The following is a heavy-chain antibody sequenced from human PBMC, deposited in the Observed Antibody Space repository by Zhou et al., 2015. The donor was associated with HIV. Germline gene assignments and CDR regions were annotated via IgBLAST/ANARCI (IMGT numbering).Heavy chain of an antibody. Sequence: LVQSGTEVRKPGSSVKVSCKASGGTFSSYAISWVRQAPGQGLEWMGGIIPIFGTANYAQKFQGRVTITADESTSTAYMELSSLRSEDTAVYYCARGITMVRGVIHHYYYGMDVWGQGTTVTVSS. J-gene: IGHJ6*02. CDR3: ARGITMVRGVIHHYYYGMDV. V-gene: IGHV1-69*01. D-gene: IGHD3-10*01. CDR2: IIPIFGTA. CDR1: GGTFSSYA.